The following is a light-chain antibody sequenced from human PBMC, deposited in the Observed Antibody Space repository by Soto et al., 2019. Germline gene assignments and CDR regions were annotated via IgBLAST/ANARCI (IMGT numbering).Light chain of an antibody. CDR2: VGS. J-gene: IGKJ1*01. Sequence: VVTQTTLSLPVNLGQPASISCRSSQSLLHTNGYNYLDWYLQKPGQSPQLLIYVGSDRASGVPDRFSGSGSGTDFTLKISRVEAEDVGVYYCMQSLQSPWTFGQGTK. V-gene: IGKV2-28*01. CDR3: MQSLQSPWT. CDR1: QSLLHTNGYNY.